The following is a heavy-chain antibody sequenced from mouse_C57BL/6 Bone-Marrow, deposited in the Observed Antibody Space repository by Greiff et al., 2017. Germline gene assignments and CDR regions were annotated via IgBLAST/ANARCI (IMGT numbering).Heavy chain of an antibody. CDR1: GFTFNTYA. D-gene: IGHD2-4*01. Sequence: EVNVVESGGGLVQPKGSLKLSCAASGFTFNTYAMHWVRQAPGKGLEWVARIRSKSSNYATSYADSVKDSFTISRDDSQSMLYLQMNNLKTEDTAMYYCVRDVWITDYYAMDDWGQGTSVTVSS. J-gene: IGHJ4*01. CDR3: VRDVWITDYYAMDD. CDR2: IRSKSSNYAT. V-gene: IGHV10-3*01.